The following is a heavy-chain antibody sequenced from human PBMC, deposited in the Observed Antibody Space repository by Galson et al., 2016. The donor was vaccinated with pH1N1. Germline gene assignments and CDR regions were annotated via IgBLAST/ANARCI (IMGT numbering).Heavy chain of an antibody. CDR1: GFTFHDYT. J-gene: IGHJ6*02. Sequence: SLRLSCAASGFTFHDYTMHWVRQTPGKGLEWVSLVSWDGGSTYYADYVKGRFTFSRDNSKNSLYLQMNSLRSEDTALYYCAKEIQRGSYGMDVWGRGTTVTVSS. CDR2: VSWDGGST. V-gene: IGHV3-43*01. CDR3: AKEIQRGSYGMDV. D-gene: IGHD3-16*01.